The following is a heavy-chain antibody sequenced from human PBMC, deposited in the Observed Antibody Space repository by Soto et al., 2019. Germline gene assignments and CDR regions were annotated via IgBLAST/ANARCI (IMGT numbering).Heavy chain of an antibody. CDR2: IWYDGSNK. CDR3: ARAHWGNSIVGARAKSDY. D-gene: IGHD1-26*01. J-gene: IGHJ4*02. CDR1: GFTFSSYG. V-gene: IGHV3-33*01. Sequence: QVQLVESGGGVVQPGRSLRLSCAASGFTFSSYGMHWVRQAPGKGLEWVAVIWYDGSNKYYADSVKGRFTISRDNSKNTLYLQMNSLRAEDTAVYYCARAHWGNSIVGARAKSDYWGQGTLVTVSS.